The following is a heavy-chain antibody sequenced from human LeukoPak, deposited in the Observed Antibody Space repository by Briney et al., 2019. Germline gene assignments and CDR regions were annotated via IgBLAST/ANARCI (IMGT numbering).Heavy chain of an antibody. D-gene: IGHD6-19*01. CDR3: ARAPDGIAVARHFYFDY. J-gene: IGHJ4*02. CDR1: GGSFSGYY. V-gene: IGHV4-34*01. CDR2: INHSGST. Sequence: SETLSLTCAVYGGSFSGYYCSWIRQPPGKGLEWIGEINHSGSTNYNPSLKSRVTISVDTSKNQFSLKLISVTAADTAVYYCARAPDGIAVARHFYFDYWGQGTLVTVSS.